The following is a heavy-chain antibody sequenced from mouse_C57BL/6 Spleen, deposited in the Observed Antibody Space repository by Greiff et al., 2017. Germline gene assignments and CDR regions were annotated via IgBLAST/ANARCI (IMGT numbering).Heavy chain of an antibody. CDR3: ARVTTVVAHYYAMAY. D-gene: IGHD1-1*01. Sequence: QVHVKQSGPELVKPGASVKISCKASGYAFSSSWMNWVKQRPGKGLEWIGRIYPGDGDTNYNGKFKGKATLTADKTSSTAYMQLSRLTSEDSAVYFCARVTTVVAHYYAMAYWGQGTSVTVSS. CDR2: IYPGDGDT. V-gene: IGHV1-82*01. CDR1: GYAFSSSW. J-gene: IGHJ4*01.